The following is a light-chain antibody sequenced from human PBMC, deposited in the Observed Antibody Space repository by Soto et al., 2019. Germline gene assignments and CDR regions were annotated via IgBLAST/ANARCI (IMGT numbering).Light chain of an antibody. J-gene: IGKJ1*01. V-gene: IGKV3-20*01. Sequence: EIVFTQSPSTLSLSPGERATLSCWASQSVSSYLAWYQHKPGQAPRLLIYDASSRATGIPDRFSGSGSGTDFTLTISRLEPEDFAVYYCQQYSSSRTFGQGTKVDIK. CDR3: QQYSSSRT. CDR2: DAS. CDR1: QSVSSY.